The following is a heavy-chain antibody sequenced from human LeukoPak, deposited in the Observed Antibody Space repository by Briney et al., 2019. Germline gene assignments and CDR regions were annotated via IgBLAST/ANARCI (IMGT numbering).Heavy chain of an antibody. J-gene: IGHJ4*02. CDR3: ARRSLSTWYEFDS. CDR2: ISSIGGST. V-gene: IGHV3-64*01. CDR1: GFTFSSYA. Sequence: GGSLRLSCAASGFTFSSYAMHWVRQAPGKGLEYVSAISSIGGSTSYANSVKDRFTISRDNPKNTLYLQMGSLRAEDMAVYYCARRSLSTWYEFDSWGQGTLVTVSS. D-gene: IGHD6-13*01.